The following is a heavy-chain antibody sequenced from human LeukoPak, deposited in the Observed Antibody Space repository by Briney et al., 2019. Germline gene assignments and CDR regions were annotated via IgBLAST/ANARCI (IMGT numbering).Heavy chain of an antibody. CDR1: GGSISSGGYS. CDR2: IYHSGST. CDR3: ARAIAAAGTFDY. J-gene: IGHJ4*02. Sequence: PSETLPLTCAVSGGSISSGGYSWSWIRQPPGKGLEWIGYIYHSGSTYYNPSLKSRVTISVDRSKNQFSLKLSSVTAADTAVYYCARAIAAAGTFDYWGQGTLVTVSS. V-gene: IGHV4-30-2*01. D-gene: IGHD6-13*01.